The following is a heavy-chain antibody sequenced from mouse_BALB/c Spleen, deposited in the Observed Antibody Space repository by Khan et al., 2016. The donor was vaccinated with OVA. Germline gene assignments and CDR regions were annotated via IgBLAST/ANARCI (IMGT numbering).Heavy chain of an antibody. V-gene: IGHV1S135*01. CDR2: IDPFSGGT. CDR3: TRHGFVAWFTY. CDR1: GYSFTNYY. Sequence: VRLQQSGPELMKPGASVKISCKASGYSFTNYYIHWVIQSHGKSLEWIGYIDPFSGGTTYNQKFKGKATLTVDKSSSKAYIHLSNLTSEDSAVYYCTRHGFVAWFTYWGQGTLVTVSA. D-gene: IGHD2-2*01. J-gene: IGHJ3*01.